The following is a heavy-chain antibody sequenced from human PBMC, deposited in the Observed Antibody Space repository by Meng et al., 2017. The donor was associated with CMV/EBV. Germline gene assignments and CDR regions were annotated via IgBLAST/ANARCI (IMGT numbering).Heavy chain of an antibody. CDR1: GFTVSSNY. Sequence: GALKISCAASGFTVSSNYMSWVRQAPGKGLEWVSVIYSGGSTYYADSVKGRFTISRDNSKNTLYLQMNSLRAEDTAVYYCARNVTHWGQGTLVTVSS. CDR2: IYSGGST. D-gene: IGHD1-14*01. V-gene: IGHV3-53*01. CDR3: ARNVTH. J-gene: IGHJ4*02.